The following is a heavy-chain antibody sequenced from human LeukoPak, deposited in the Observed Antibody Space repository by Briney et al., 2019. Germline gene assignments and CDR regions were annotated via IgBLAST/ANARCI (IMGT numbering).Heavy chain of an antibody. CDR1: GGSFSGYY. J-gene: IGHJ4*02. Sequence: SETLSLTCAVYGGSFSGYYWSWIRQPPGKGLEWIGEINHSGSTNYNPSLKSRVIISVDTSKNQFSLKLSSVTAADTAVYYSASGSSSGYDMGYWGQGTLVTVSS. CDR3: ASGSSSGYDMGY. CDR2: INHSGST. V-gene: IGHV4-34*01. D-gene: IGHD5-12*01.